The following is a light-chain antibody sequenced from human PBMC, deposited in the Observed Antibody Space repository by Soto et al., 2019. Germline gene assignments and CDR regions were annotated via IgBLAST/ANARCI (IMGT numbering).Light chain of an antibody. J-gene: IGKJ5*01. CDR3: QKYNTAPPT. Sequence: DIQMTQSPSSLSASVGDRVTITCRASQGISHDLAWYQQKPGKVPKLLIYAASTLQSGVPSRFSGSGSGTDFTLTISGLHPEDVATYYCQKYNTAPPTFGQGTRLEIK. CDR1: QGISHD. CDR2: AAS. V-gene: IGKV1-27*01.